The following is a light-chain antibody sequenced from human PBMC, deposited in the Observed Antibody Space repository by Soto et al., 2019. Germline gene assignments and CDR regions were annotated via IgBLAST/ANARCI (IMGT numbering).Light chain of an antibody. J-gene: IGKJ1*01. V-gene: IGKV3-11*01. CDR3: QQRDNWPQT. CDR1: QSVTSNY. CDR2: DAS. Sequence: EIVLTQSPGTLSLSPGERATLSCGASQSVTSNYLAWYQHRPGQAPRLLIYDASDRATGIPARFSGSGSGTDFTLTISSLEPEDSAFYYCQQRDNWPQTFGQGTKGDIK.